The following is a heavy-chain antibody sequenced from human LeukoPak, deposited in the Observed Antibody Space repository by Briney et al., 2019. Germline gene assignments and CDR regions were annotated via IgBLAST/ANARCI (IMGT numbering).Heavy chain of an antibody. CDR2: IYYSGST. CDR1: GGSISSYY. CDR3: ARHPYCSGGSCWRSYFDY. V-gene: IGHV4-59*08. Sequence: SDTLSLTCTVSGGSISSYYWSWIRQPPGKGLEWIGYIYYSGSTNYNPSLKSRVTISVSTSKNQFSLELNSVTAADTAVYYCARHPYCSGGSCWRSYFDYWGQGTLVTVSS. D-gene: IGHD2-15*01. J-gene: IGHJ4*02.